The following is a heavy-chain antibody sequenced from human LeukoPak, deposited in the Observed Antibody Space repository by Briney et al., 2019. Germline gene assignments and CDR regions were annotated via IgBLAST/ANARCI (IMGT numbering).Heavy chain of an antibody. CDR2: ISSSGGST. D-gene: IGHD6-19*01. Sequence: GGSLRLSCAASGFTFSSYAMSWVRQAPGKGLEWVSGISSSGGSTYYAGSVKGRFTISRDNSKNTLYLQMNSLRAEDTAVYYCAKEPSSGWNPTRNFDYWGQGTLVTVSS. CDR1: GFTFSSYA. CDR3: AKEPSSGWNPTRNFDY. J-gene: IGHJ4*02. V-gene: IGHV3-23*01.